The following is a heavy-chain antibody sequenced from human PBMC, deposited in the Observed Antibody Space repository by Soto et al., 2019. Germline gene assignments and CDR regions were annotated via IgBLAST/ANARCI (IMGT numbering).Heavy chain of an antibody. D-gene: IGHD4-4*01. CDR1: GGTFSSYT. Sequence: SVKVSCKASGGTFSSYTISWVRQAPGQGLEWMGRIIPILGIANYAQKFQGRVTITADKSTSIAYMELSSLRSEDTAVYYCARADSNPTIYYYYYGMDVWGQGTTVTVSS. CDR2: IIPILGIA. V-gene: IGHV1-69*02. CDR3: ARADSNPTIYYYYYGMDV. J-gene: IGHJ6*02.